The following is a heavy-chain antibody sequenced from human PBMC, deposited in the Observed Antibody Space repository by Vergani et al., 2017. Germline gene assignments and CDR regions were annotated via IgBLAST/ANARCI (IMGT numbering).Heavy chain of an antibody. CDR1: GGSISSGDYY. CDR2: IHYSGRT. V-gene: IGHV4-30-4*01. CDR3: ANKQWVYYYMDV. D-gene: IGHD1-26*01. J-gene: IGHJ6*03. Sequence: QVQLQESGPGLVKPSQTLSLTCTVSGGSISSGDYYWSWIRQPPGKGLEWIGYIHYSGRTSHNPSLNSRVTITLDTSKNQFSLKLSSVTAADTAVYYCANKQWVYYYMDVWGKGTTVTVSS.